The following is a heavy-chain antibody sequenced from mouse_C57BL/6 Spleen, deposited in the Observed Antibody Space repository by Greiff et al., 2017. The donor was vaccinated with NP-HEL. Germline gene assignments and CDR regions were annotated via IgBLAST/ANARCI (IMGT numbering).Heavy chain of an antibody. V-gene: IGHV3-6*01. J-gene: IGHJ3*01. D-gene: IGHD2-4*01. Sequence: EVQLQQSGPGLVKPSQSLSLTCSVTGYSITSGYYWNWIRQFPGNKLEWMGYISYDGSKNYNPSLKNRISITRDTSKKQFFLKLNSVTTEDTATYYCARDDDYAWFAYWGQGTLVTVSA. CDR2: ISYDGSK. CDR3: ARDDDYAWFAY. CDR1: GYSITSGYY.